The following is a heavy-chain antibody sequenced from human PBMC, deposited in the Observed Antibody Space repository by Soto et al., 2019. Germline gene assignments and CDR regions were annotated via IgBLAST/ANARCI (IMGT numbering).Heavy chain of an antibody. CDR2: IIPIFGTA. J-gene: IGHJ5*02. Sequence: QVQLVQSGAEVKKPGSSVKVSCKASGGTFSSYAISWVRQAPGQGLEWMGGIIPIFGTANYAQKFQGRVTITADESTSTAYMKLSSLRSEDTAVYYCAREGYSSGWYWFDPWGQGTLVTVSS. D-gene: IGHD6-19*01. CDR1: GGTFSSYA. CDR3: AREGYSSGWYWFDP. V-gene: IGHV1-69*01.